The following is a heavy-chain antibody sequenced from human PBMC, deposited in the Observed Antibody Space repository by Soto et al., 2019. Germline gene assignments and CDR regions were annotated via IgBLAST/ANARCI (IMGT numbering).Heavy chain of an antibody. J-gene: IGHJ6*02. CDR2: IIPIFGTA. Sequence: ASVKVSCKASGGTFSSYAISWVQQAPGQGLEWMGGIIPIFGTANYAQKFQGRVTITADESTSTAYMELSSLRSEDTAVYYCARATLGNYDILTGYYAYYYYGMDVWGQGTTVTVSS. D-gene: IGHD3-9*01. CDR3: ARATLGNYDILTGYYAYYYYGMDV. CDR1: GGTFSSYA. V-gene: IGHV1-69*13.